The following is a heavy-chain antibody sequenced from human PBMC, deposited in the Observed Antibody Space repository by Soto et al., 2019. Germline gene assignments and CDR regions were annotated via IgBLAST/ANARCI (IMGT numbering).Heavy chain of an antibody. J-gene: IGHJ6*02. V-gene: IGHV1-3*01. CDR1: GYTFSNYA. D-gene: IGHD4-17*01. CDR3: ANNGDYYYYGMDV. CDR2: INAGNGKT. Sequence: QVQLVQSGAEVKKPGASVKVSCKASGYTFSNYATHWVRQAPGQRLEWMGWINAGNGKTTYSQNFQGRVTITRDTSASTAFMELSSLRSEDTAVYYCANNGDYYYYGMDVWGQGTTVTVSS.